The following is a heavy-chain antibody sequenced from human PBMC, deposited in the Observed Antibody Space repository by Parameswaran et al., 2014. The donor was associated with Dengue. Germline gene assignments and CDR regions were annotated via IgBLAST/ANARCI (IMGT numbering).Heavy chain of an antibody. V-gene: IGHV1-69*01. Sequence: SWVRQAPGQGLERMGGIIPIFGTANYAQKFQGRVTITADESTSTAYMELSSLRSEDTAVYYCASGIAAAGTPSVGFDPWGQGTLVTVSS. D-gene: IGHD6-13*01. J-gene: IGHJ5*02. CDR2: IIPIFGTA. CDR3: ASGIAAAGTPSVGFDP.